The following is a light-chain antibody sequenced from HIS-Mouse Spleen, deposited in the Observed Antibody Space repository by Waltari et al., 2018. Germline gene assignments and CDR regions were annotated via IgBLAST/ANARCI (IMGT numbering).Light chain of an antibody. J-gene: IGLJ3*02. CDR3: AAWDDSLSGPV. Sequence: QSVLTQPPSASGTPGQRVTISCSGCSSNIGSHYVYWYQQLPGPAPKLLIYRNNQRPSGVPARFSGSKSGTSASLAISGLRSEDEADYYCAAWDDSLSGPVFGGGTKLTVL. CDR2: RNN. CDR1: SSNIGSHY. V-gene: IGLV1-47*01.